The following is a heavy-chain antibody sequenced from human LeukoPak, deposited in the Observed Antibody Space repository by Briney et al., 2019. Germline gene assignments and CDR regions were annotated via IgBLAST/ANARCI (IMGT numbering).Heavy chain of an antibody. V-gene: IGHV1-69*04. CDR3: ARAYDYGGNEEAGAFDI. J-gene: IGHJ3*02. CDR1: GGTFSSYA. CDR2: IIPILGIA. Sequence: SVKVSCKASGGTFSSYAISWVRQAPGQGLEWMGRIIPILGIANYAQKFQGRVTITADKSTSTAYMELSSLRSEDTAVYYCARAYDYGGNEEAGAFDIWGQGTMVTVSS. D-gene: IGHD4-23*01.